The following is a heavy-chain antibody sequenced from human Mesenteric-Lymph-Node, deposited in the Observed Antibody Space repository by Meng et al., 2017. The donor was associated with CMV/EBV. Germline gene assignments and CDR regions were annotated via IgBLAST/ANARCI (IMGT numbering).Heavy chain of an antibody. CDR3: ARRFYCSATSCYSWYFDL. J-gene: IGHJ2*01. CDR2: ICPSDSDT. D-gene: IGHD2-2*01. CDR1: GYSFTSHW. V-gene: IGHV5-51*01. Sequence: LRLSCKGSGYSFTSHWITWMRQMPGKSLEWIGTICPSDSDTRYSPSFQGQVTISADSSINTAYLQWNSLKASDSAMYYCARRFYCSATSCYSWYFDLWGRGTLVTVSS.